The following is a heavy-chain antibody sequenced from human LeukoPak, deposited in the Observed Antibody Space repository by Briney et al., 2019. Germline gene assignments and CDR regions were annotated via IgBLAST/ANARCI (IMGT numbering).Heavy chain of an antibody. J-gene: IGHJ6*02. Sequence: SETLSLTCTVSGGSISSYYWSWIRQPPGKGLEWIGYINYSGSTNYNPSLKSRVTISVDTSKNQFSLKLSSVTAADTAVYYCARADYPAAAGTAVAYESYGMDVWGQGTTVTVSS. CDR1: GGSISSYY. V-gene: IGHV4-59*01. CDR2: INYSGST. D-gene: IGHD6-19*01. CDR3: ARADYPAAAGTAVAYESYGMDV.